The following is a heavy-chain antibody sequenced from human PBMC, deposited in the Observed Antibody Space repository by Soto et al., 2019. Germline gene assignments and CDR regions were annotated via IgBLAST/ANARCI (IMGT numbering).Heavy chain of an antibody. CDR3: ARHGTGASFEGATAMDNWFDP. D-gene: IGHD5-18*01. Sequence: QVQLQESGPGLVKPSETLSLTCTVSGGSISSYYWSWIRQPPGKGLEWIGYIYYSGSTNYNPSLKSRVTISVDTSKNQFSLKLSSVTAADTAVYYCARHGTGASFEGATAMDNWFDPWGQGTLVTVSS. J-gene: IGHJ5*02. CDR1: GGSISSYY. V-gene: IGHV4-59*08. CDR2: IYYSGST.